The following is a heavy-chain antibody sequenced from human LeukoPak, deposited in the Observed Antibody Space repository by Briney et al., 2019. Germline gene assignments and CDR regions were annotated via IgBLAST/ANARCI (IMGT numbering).Heavy chain of an antibody. CDR2: IYYSGST. D-gene: IGHD2-21*02. CDR3: ARGRGDPFFDN. V-gene: IGHV4-59*01. CDR1: GGSISSYY. Sequence: PSETLSLTCTVSGGSISSYYWSWIRQPPGKGLEWIGYIYYSGSTNYNPSLKSRVTISVDTSKNQFSLKLSSVTAADTAVYYCARGRGDPFFDNWGQGTLVTVSS. J-gene: IGHJ4*02.